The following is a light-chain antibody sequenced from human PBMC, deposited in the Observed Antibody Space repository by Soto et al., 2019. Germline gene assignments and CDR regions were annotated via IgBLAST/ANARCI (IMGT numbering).Light chain of an antibody. Sequence: ELVLTQSPATLSLSPGERGTLSCRASQSVRTSLAWYQHKPGQAPRLVIYDASLRANGVPARFGGSGSGTDFTLTINSLEPEDFAVYYCQQRNVWPPITFGQGKQLEIK. V-gene: IGKV3-11*01. CDR2: DAS. J-gene: IGKJ5*01. CDR1: QSVRTS. CDR3: QQRNVWPPIT.